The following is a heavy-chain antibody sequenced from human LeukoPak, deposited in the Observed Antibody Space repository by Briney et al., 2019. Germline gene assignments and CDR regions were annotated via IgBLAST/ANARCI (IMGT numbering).Heavy chain of an antibody. V-gene: IGHV3-33*08. D-gene: IGHD4-11*01. CDR2: IWYDGSNK. Sequence: PGRSLRLSCAASGFTFSSYDMHWVRQAPGKGLEWVAVIWYDGSNKYYADSVKGRFTISRDNSKNTLYLQMNSLRAEDTAVYYCARGLDLGYFQHWGQGTLVTVSS. CDR1: GFTFSSYD. J-gene: IGHJ1*01. CDR3: ARGLDLGYFQH.